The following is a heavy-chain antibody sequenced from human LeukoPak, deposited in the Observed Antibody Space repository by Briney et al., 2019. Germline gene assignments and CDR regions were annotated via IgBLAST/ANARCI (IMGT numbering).Heavy chain of an antibody. CDR1: GYTFTDYY. J-gene: IGHJ3*02. Sequence: ASVKVSCKVSGYTFTDYYMHWVQQAPGKGLEWMGLVDPEDGETIYAEKFQGRVTITADTSTDTAYMELSSLRSEDTAVYYCAPSVNGDGAIDIWGQGTMVTVSS. D-gene: IGHD2-8*01. CDR3: APSVNGDGAIDI. V-gene: IGHV1-69-2*01. CDR2: VDPEDGET.